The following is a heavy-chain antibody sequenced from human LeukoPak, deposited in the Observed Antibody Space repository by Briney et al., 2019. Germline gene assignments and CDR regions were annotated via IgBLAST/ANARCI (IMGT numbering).Heavy chain of an antibody. CDR3: ARDWPRDYGDHDAFDI. J-gene: IGHJ3*02. CDR2: INTNTGNP. CDR1: GYTFTSYA. D-gene: IGHD4-17*01. Sequence: ASVKVSCKASGYTFTSYAMNWVRQAPGQGLEWMGWINTNTGNPTYAQGFTGRSVFSLDTSVSTAYLQISSLKAEVTAVYYCARDWPRDYGDHDAFDIWGQGTMVTVSS. V-gene: IGHV7-4-1*02.